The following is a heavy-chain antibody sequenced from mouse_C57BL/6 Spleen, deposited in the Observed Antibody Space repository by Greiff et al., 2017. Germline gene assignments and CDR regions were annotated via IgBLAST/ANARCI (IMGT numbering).Heavy chain of an antibody. CDR2: ISYDGSN. CDR3: ARDGIYYDFDY. J-gene: IGHJ2*01. V-gene: IGHV3-6*01. Sequence: ESGPGLVKPSQSLSLTCSVTGYSITSGYYWNWIRQFPGNKLEWMGYISYDGSNNYNPSLKNRNSITRDTSKNQFFLKLNSVTTEDTATYYCARDGIYYDFDYWGQGTTLTVSS. D-gene: IGHD2-4*01. CDR1: GYSITSGYY.